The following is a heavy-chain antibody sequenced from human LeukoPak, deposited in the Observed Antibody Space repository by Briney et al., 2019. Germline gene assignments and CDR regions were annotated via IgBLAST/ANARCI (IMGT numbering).Heavy chain of an antibody. Sequence: PSQTLSLTCTVSGGSISSGGYYWSWIRQPPGKGLEWIGYIYHSGSTYYNPSLKSRVTISVDTSKNQFSLKLSSVTAADTAVYYCAREYYDLAAAGNGWFDPWGQGTLVTVSS. CDR2: IYHSGST. D-gene: IGHD6-13*01. CDR1: GGSISSGGYY. J-gene: IGHJ5*02. CDR3: AREYYDLAAAGNGWFDP. V-gene: IGHV4-30-2*01.